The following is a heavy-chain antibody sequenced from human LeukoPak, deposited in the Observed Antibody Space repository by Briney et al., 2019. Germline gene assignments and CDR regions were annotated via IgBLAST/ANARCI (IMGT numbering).Heavy chain of an antibody. V-gene: IGHV4-39*07. CDR1: GGSISSSSYY. Sequence: SETLSLTCTVSGGSISSSSYYWGWIRQPPGKGLEWIGSIYYSGSAYYNPSLKSRVTISVDTSKNQFSLKLSSVTAADTAVYYCARSYDSSGSMGGGNRGAFDIWGQGTMVTVSS. J-gene: IGHJ3*02. D-gene: IGHD3-22*01. CDR3: ARSYDSSGSMGGGNRGAFDI. CDR2: IYYSGSA.